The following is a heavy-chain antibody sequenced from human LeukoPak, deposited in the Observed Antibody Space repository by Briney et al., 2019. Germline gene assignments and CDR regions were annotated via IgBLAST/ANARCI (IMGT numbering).Heavy chain of an antibody. J-gene: IGHJ5*02. Sequence: SGGSLRLSCAASGFTFSSYAMSWVRQAPGKGLEWVSAISGSGGSTYYADSVKGRFTISRDNSKNTLYLQMNSLRAEDTAVNYCAKDSGYCSSTSCYTTNWFDPWGQGTLVTVSA. CDR2: ISGSGGST. CDR1: GFTFSSYA. CDR3: AKDSGYCSSTSCYTTNWFDP. D-gene: IGHD2-2*02. V-gene: IGHV3-23*01.